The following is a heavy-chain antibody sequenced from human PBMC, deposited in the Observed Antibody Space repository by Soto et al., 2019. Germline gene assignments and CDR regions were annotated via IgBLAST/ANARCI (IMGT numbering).Heavy chain of an antibody. Sequence: EVQLLESGGGLVQPGGSLRLSCAASGFTFSSYAMSWVRQAPGKGLEWVSAISGSGVSTYYGDSVKGRFTISRDNSKNTLYLQMNSLRAEDTAVYYCAKAPLEVVAAYFDYWGQGTLVTVSS. CDR2: ISGSGVST. CDR1: GFTFSSYA. D-gene: IGHD2-15*01. J-gene: IGHJ4*02. CDR3: AKAPLEVVAAYFDY. V-gene: IGHV3-23*01.